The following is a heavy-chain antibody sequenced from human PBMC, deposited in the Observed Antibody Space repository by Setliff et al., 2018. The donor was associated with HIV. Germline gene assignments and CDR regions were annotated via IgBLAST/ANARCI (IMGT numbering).Heavy chain of an antibody. V-gene: IGHV3-7*03. D-gene: IGHD1-26*01. J-gene: IGHJ4*02. CDR2: INQEGTEK. Sequence: PGGSLRLSCAASGFSFSSYGMTWVRQAPGKGLEWVANINQEGTEKYYVGSVKGRFTISRDNSKNSYYLQMDSLRAEDTAVYYCAGPYFFTYWGQGTLVTVSS. CDR3: AGPYFFTY. CDR1: GFSFSSYG.